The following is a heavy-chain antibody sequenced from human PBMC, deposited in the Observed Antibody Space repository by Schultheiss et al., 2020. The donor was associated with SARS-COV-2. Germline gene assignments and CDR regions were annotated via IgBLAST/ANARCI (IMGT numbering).Heavy chain of an antibody. Sequence: GGSLRLSCAASGFTFSNAWMNWVRQAPGKGLEWVSIISYHGSYTYYADSVKGRFTISRDNSKNTVYLQMSSLRPADTALYYCAREGRYDFWSGYYIDYWGQGTLVTVSS. CDR1: GFTFSNAW. J-gene: IGHJ4*02. V-gene: IGHV3-30*03. CDR2: ISYHGSYT. CDR3: AREGRYDFWSGYYIDY. D-gene: IGHD3-3*01.